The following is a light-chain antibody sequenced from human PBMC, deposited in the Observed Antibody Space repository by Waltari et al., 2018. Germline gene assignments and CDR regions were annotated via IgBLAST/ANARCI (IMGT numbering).Light chain of an antibody. CDR1: NSDVGNYNL. Sequence: ASVSGTPGQSITISCTGTNSDVGNYNLVSWYQHHPGEAPKLMICEVIKRPSGVSNRFSGSKSGNTASLTISGLQAEDEADYYCCSYAGSGTYVFGTGTKVTVL. J-gene: IGLJ1*01. V-gene: IGLV2-23*02. CDR3: CSYAGSGTYV. CDR2: EVI.